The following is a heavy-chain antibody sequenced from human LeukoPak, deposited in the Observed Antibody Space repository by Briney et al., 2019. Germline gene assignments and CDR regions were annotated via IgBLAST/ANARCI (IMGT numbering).Heavy chain of an antibody. J-gene: IGHJ4*02. Sequence: PSETLSLTCTVSGGSISSSSYYWGWIRQPPGKGLEWIGSIYYSGSTYYNPSLKSRVTISVDTSKNQFSLKLSSVTAADTAVYYCARDNSGMDSSGWYGYWGQGTLVTVSS. V-gene: IGHV4-39*07. CDR1: GGSISSSSYY. CDR2: IYYSGST. CDR3: ARDNSGMDSSGWYGY. D-gene: IGHD6-19*01.